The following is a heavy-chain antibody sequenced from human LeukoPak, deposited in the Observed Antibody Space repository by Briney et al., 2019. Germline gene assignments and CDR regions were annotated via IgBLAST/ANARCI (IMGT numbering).Heavy chain of an antibody. J-gene: IGHJ6*02. D-gene: IGHD2-2*02. CDR3: ARSLSSHYTIYYYYGMDV. Sequence: ASVKVSCKASGGTFSSYAISWVRQAPGQGLEWMGRIIPILGIANYAQKFQGRVTITADKSTSTAYMELSSLRSEDTAVYYCARSLSSHYTIYYYYGMDVWGQGTTVTVSS. CDR2: IIPILGIA. V-gene: IGHV1-69*04. CDR1: GGTFSSYA.